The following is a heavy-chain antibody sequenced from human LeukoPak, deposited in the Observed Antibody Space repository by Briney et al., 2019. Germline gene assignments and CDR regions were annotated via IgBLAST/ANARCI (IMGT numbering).Heavy chain of an antibody. CDR1: GSTFTGCF. V-gene: IGHV1-2*02. J-gene: IGHJ4*02. D-gene: IGHD5-18*01. CDR2: IDPNSDNI. Sequence: ASVKVTCKASGSTFTGCFIHYVRQAPGQGLEWMGWIDPNSDNIRYSETFKDRVTMTRDTSTNTAYMELSWLRSDDTAVYYCARSAHNDGYVYFDHWGQGTLVIVSS. CDR3: ARSAHNDGYVYFDH.